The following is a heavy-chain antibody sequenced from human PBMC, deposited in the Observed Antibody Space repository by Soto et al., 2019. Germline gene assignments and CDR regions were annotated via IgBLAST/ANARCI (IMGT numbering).Heavy chain of an antibody. D-gene: IGHD1-26*01. CDR3: ERIVGTTTSYFDD. V-gene: IGHV3-7*01. CDR1: GFTFSNYW. J-gene: IGHJ4*02. CDR2: IKQDGSEK. Sequence: LRLSCAASGFTFSNYWMNWVRQAPGKGPEWVAIIKQDGSEKYYVDSVKGRFTISRDNAKNSLYLQMNSLRVEDTAVYYCERIVGTTTSYFDDWGQANLVTVSS.